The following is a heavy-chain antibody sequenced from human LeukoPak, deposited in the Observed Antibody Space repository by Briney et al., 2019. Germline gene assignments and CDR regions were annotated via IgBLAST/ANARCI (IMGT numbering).Heavy chain of an antibody. D-gene: IGHD1-1*01. CDR1: GFTVSSNY. J-gene: IGHJ4*02. CDR3: AKVKGYNWNDVGFDY. Sequence: GGSLRLSCAASGFTVSSNYMSWVRQAPGKGLEWVSVIYSGGSTYYADFVKGRFTISRDNSKNTLYLQMNSLRAEDTAVYYCAKVKGYNWNDVGFDYWGQGTLVTVSS. CDR2: IYSGGST. V-gene: IGHV3-53*01.